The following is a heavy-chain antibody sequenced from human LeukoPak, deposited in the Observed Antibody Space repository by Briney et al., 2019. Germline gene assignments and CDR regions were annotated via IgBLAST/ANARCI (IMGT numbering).Heavy chain of an antibody. D-gene: IGHD6-13*01. CDR3: AKVLQQLTYYYGMDV. CDR2: ISWNSGSI. J-gene: IGHJ6*02. CDR1: GFTFDDYA. Sequence: GGSLRLSCAASGFTFDDYAMHWVRHAPGKGLEGVSGISWNSGSIGYADSVKGRFTISRDNAKNSLYLQMNSLRAEDTALYYCAKVLQQLTYYYGMDVWGQGTTVTVSS. V-gene: IGHV3-9*01.